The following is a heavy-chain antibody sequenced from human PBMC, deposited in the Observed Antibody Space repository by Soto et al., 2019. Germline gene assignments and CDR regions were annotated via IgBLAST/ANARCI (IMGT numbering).Heavy chain of an antibody. CDR2: ISAYNGNT. V-gene: IGHV1-18*01. Sequence: QVQLVQSGAEVKKPAASVKVSCKASGYTFTSYDISWVRQAPGQGLEWMGWISAYNGNTNYTQMLQGRVTMTTDTSTRTAYMELRSLRSDDTVVYYCARNSASGSRGFDYWGQGTLVRVPS. D-gene: IGHD3-10*01. J-gene: IGHJ4*02. CDR3: ARNSASGSRGFDY. CDR1: GYTFTSYD.